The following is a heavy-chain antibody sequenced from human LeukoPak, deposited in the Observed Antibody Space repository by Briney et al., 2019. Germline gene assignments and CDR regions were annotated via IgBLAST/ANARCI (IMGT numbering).Heavy chain of an antibody. J-gene: IGHJ6*03. Sequence: ASVKVSCKAAGYTFGNYGIKWVRQAPGQGLEWVGWISGFNGNTNYAQNFHDRVTMTTDTSTTTAYMELRNLRSDDTAVYYCARGSASGLFYYYYYYMDVWGKGTTVTISS. CDR1: GYTFGNYG. V-gene: IGHV1-18*01. CDR2: ISGFNGNT. CDR3: ARGSASGLFYYYYYYMDV. D-gene: IGHD6-19*01.